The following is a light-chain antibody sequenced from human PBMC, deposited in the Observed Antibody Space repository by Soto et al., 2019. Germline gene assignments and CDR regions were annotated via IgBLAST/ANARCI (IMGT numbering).Light chain of an antibody. Sequence: EIVLTQSPGTLSLSPGERATLSCRTSQSVSSSYLAWYQQKPGQAPRLLIYGASSRATGIPGRFSGSGSGTDFTLTISRLEPEDFAAYYCQQYGSSPQTFGQGTKVDIK. CDR2: GAS. CDR1: QSVSSSY. CDR3: QQYGSSPQT. J-gene: IGKJ1*01. V-gene: IGKV3-20*01.